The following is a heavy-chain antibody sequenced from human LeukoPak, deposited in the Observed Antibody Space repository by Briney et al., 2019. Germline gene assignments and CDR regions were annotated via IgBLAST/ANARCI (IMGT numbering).Heavy chain of an antibody. CDR2: FSATDGST. CDR1: GFSFSTYA. J-gene: IGHJ3*01. Sequence: PGGSLRLSCAASGFSFSTYAMTWVRQAPGKGLEWVSAFSATDGSTQYAESVKGRFTISKDSTTNTLFLQINSLRAEDTAVYYCARCQIAAAGTGAFDAWGQGTMVTVSS. D-gene: IGHD6-13*01. CDR3: ARCQIAAAGTGAFDA. V-gene: IGHV3-23*01.